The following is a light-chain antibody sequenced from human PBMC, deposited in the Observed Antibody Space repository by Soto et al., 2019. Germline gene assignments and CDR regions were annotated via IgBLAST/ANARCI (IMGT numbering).Light chain of an antibody. V-gene: IGKV1-33*01. Sequence: DIQMTQSPSSLPASVGDRVTITCQASQDISFFLNWYQQKPGKAPKLLIYDASILQAGVPSRFSGGGSGTDFTFTISSLHPEDVATYYCQQFDTLITFGQGTRLEI. CDR2: DAS. CDR1: QDISFF. CDR3: QQFDTLIT. J-gene: IGKJ5*01.